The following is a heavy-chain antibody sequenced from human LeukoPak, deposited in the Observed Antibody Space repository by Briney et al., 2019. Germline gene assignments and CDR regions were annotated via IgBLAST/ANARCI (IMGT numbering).Heavy chain of an antibody. J-gene: IGHJ4*02. V-gene: IGHV4-30-4*01. Sequence: SSQTLSLTCTVSGGSISSGDYYWSWIRQPPGKGLEWIGYIYYSGSTYYNPSLKSRVTISVDTSKNQFSLKLSSVTAADTAVYYCATEVGYYYDSSGYSLWGQGTLVTVSS. CDR2: IYYSGST. D-gene: IGHD3-22*01. CDR3: ATEVGYYYDSSGYSL. CDR1: GGSISSGDYY.